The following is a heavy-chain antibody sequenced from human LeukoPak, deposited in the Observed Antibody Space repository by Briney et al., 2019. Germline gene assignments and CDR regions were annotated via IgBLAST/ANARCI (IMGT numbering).Heavy chain of an antibody. CDR3: ARGEGEDYGGNGLGL. D-gene: IGHD4-23*01. Sequence: SETLSLTCTVSGGSISSGDYYWSWIRQPPGKGLEWIGYIYYSGSTYYNPSLKSRVTISVDMSKNQFSLKLSSVTAADTAVYYCARGEGEDYGGNGLGLWGQGTLVTVSS. CDR1: GGSISSGDYY. J-gene: IGHJ4*02. V-gene: IGHV4-30-4*08. CDR2: IYYSGST.